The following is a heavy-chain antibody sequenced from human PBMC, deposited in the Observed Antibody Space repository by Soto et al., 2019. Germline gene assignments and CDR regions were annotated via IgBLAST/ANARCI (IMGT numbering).Heavy chain of an antibody. V-gene: IGHV1-8*01. CDR1: AYTFTSYD. CDR3: ARGPRNWGVDY. J-gene: IGHJ4*02. D-gene: IGHD7-27*01. CDR2: MNPNNGNT. Sequence: QVQLVQSGAEVKKPGASVKVSCKAAAYTFTSYDINWVRQATGQDFEWMGWMNPNNGNTAYAQKFQGRVTMTRDTSKSTAFMELSSLTSEDTAVYYCARGPRNWGVDYWGQGTLVTVPS.